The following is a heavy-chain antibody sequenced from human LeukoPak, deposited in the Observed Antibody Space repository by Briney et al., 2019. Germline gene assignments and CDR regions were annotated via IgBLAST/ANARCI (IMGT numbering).Heavy chain of an antibody. Sequence: TGGSLRLSCAASGFTFSSYAMSWVRQAPGKGLEWVSAISGSGGSTYYADSVKGRFTISRDNSKNTLYLQMNSLRAEDTAVYYCAKNPITVDRYYYYGMDVWGQGTTVTV. CDR1: GFTFSSYA. CDR2: ISGSGGST. J-gene: IGHJ6*02. CDR3: AKNPITVDRYYYYGMDV. D-gene: IGHD4-23*01. V-gene: IGHV3-23*01.